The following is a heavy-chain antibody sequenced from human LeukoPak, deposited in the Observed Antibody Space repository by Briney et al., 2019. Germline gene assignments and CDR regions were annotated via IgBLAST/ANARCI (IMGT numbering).Heavy chain of an antibody. CDR2: IYYSGST. J-gene: IGHJ6*03. CDR1: GGSISSYY. CDR3: ARVFRSGSSYYYYYMDV. V-gene: IGHV4-59*01. D-gene: IGHD1-26*01. Sequence: PSETLSLTCTVSGGSISSYYWSWIRQPPGKGLEWIGYIYYSGSTNYNPSLKSRVTISVDTSKNQFSLKLSSVTAADTAVYYCARVFRSGSSYYYYYMDVWGKGTTVTISS.